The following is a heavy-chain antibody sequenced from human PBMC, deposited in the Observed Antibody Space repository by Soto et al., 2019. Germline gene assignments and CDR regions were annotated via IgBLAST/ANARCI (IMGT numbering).Heavy chain of an antibody. D-gene: IGHD5-12*01. CDR1: GYTFTRNA. V-gene: IGHV1-3*01. J-gene: IGHJ4*02. CDR2: IDAGNGNT. CDR3: ARSETDYSRLAF. Sequence: QVQLVQSGAEVKKPGASVKVSCRASGYTFTRNAIHWVRQAAGQRLEWIGKIDAGNGNTKYSQKFKDRVTTTRDTSASAAYMELRTLRSEDTSIYYCARSETDYSRLAFWGQGTLVTVS.